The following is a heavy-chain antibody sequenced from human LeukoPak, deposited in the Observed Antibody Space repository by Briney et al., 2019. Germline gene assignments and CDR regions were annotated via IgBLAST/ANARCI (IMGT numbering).Heavy chain of an antibody. CDR2: IYYTGST. CDR1: GGSISSGGYY. Sequence: SETLSLTCTVSGGSISSGGYYWSWIRQHPGKGLEWIGYIYYTGSTDYNPSLKSRVTISVDTSKGQFSLNLTSVTAADTAVYYCARHYYDSSGYFYQDYWGQGTLVTVSS. V-gene: IGHV4-31*03. J-gene: IGHJ4*02. CDR3: ARHYYDSSGYFYQDY. D-gene: IGHD3-22*01.